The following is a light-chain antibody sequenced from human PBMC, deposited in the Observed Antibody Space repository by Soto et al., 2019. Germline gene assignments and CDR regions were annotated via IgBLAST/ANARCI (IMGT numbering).Light chain of an antibody. CDR3: QSYDSSLSGVV. Sequence: QSVLTQPPSVSGAPGQRVTISCTGSSSNIGAGYDVHWYQQHLGTAPKLLIYGNSNRPSGVPDRFSGSKSGTSASLAITGLQAEDEADYYCQSYDSSLSGVVFGGGTKLTVL. CDR1: SSNIGAGYD. CDR2: GNS. V-gene: IGLV1-40*01. J-gene: IGLJ2*01.